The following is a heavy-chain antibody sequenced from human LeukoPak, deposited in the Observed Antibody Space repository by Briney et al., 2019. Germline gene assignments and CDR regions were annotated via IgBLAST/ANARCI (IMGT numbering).Heavy chain of an antibody. CDR1: GFTFSSYA. Sequence: PGGSLRLSCAASGFTFSSYAMSWVRQAPGKGLEWVSAISGSGGSTYYADSVKGRFTISRDNSKNTLYLQMNSLRAEDTAVYYCAKSIIRYNWNDVVYWGQGTLVTVSS. CDR2: ISGSGGST. V-gene: IGHV3-23*01. J-gene: IGHJ4*02. CDR3: AKSIIRYNWNDVVY. D-gene: IGHD1-20*01.